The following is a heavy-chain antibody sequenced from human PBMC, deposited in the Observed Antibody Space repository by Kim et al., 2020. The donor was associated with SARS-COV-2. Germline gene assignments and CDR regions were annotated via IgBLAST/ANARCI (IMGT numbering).Heavy chain of an antibody. D-gene: IGHD6-19*01. Sequence: QKFQGRVTMTRNTSISTAYVELSSLRSEDTAVYYCARRDSSGWYEGDFDYWGQGTLVTVSS. CDR3: ARRDSSGWYEGDFDY. J-gene: IGHJ4*02. V-gene: IGHV1-8*01.